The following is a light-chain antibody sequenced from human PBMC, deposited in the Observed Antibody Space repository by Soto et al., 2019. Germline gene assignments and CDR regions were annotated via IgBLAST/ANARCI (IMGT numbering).Light chain of an antibody. CDR1: SGNIANNF. CDR2: EDT. J-gene: IGLJ2*01. Sequence: NFMLTQPHSVSESPGRTVTISCTRNSGNIANNFVQWYQLRPGSAPSTVIFEDTRRPSGVPGRFSGSIDSSSNSASLTISGLRAEDEADYYCSSFAGSPVVFGGGTKLTVL. CDR3: SSFAGSPVV. V-gene: IGLV6-57*04.